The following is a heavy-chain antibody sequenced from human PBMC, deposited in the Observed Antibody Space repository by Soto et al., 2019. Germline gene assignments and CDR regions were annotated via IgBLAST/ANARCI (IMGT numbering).Heavy chain of an antibody. Sequence: QVQLVQSGAEVKKPGASVKVSCKASGYTFTGYYMHWVRQAPGQGLEWMGWINPNSGGTNYAQKFQGWVTMTRDTSVSTAYMELSRLRSDDTAVYYCARDLRSGYCSSTSCPYYFDYWGQGTLVTVSS. CDR1: GYTFTGYY. J-gene: IGHJ4*02. V-gene: IGHV1-2*04. CDR3: ARDLRSGYCSSTSCPYYFDY. D-gene: IGHD2-2*01. CDR2: INPNSGGT.